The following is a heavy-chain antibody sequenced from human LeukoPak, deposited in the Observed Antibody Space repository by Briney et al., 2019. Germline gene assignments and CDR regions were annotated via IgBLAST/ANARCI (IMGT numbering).Heavy chain of an antibody. V-gene: IGHV1-2*04. D-gene: IGHD3-16*02. CDR2: INPNSGGT. CDR3: ARGPPGSYLGY. Sequence: ASVKVSCTASGYTFTAYYLHWVRQAPGQGLEWMGWINPNSGGTNYAQKFKGWVTLTRDTSINTTYMELSRLASDVTAVYFCARGPPGSYLGYWGQGTLVTVSS. J-gene: IGHJ4*02. CDR1: GYTFTAYY.